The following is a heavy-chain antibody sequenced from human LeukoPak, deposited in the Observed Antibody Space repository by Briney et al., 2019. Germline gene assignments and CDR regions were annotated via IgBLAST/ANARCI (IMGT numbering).Heavy chain of an antibody. J-gene: IGHJ5*02. Sequence: PGRSLRLSCAASGFTFSSYAMLWVRQAPGKGLEWVAVISYDGSNKYYADSVKGRFTISRDNTKNTLYLQMNSLRAEDTAVYYCARGGEYYDILTGYYNLGWFDPWGQGTLVTVSS. V-gene: IGHV3-30-3*01. D-gene: IGHD3-9*01. CDR3: ARGGEYYDILTGYYNLGWFDP. CDR1: GFTFSSYA. CDR2: ISYDGSNK.